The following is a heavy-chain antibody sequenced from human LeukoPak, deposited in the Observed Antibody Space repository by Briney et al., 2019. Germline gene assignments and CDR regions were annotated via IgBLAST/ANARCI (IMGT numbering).Heavy chain of an antibody. CDR2: IYYSGST. J-gene: IGHJ4*02. CDR1: GGSISSGGYY. D-gene: IGHD5-18*01. Sequence: PSETLSLTCTVSGGSISSGGYYWSWIRQHPGKGLEWIGYIYYSGSTYYNPSLKSRVTISVDTSKNQFSLKLTSVTAADTAVYYCARDGISYGIDYWGQGTLVTVSS. V-gene: IGHV4-31*03. CDR3: ARDGISYGIDY.